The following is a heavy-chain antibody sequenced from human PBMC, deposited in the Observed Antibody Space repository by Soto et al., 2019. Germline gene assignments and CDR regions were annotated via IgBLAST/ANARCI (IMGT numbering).Heavy chain of an antibody. Sequence: SETLSLTCTVSGGSVTSDEDYWTWIRQSPGKGLEWIGYSSNSGSTGYNPSLETRLSMSVDRSKNQFTLRLTSVTAADTAVYFCATESGSTYGYFDHWGQGTQVTVSS. CDR2: SSNSGST. CDR1: GGSVTSDEDY. V-gene: IGHV4-30-4*01. J-gene: IGHJ4*02. CDR3: ATESGSTYGYFDH. D-gene: IGHD5-18*01.